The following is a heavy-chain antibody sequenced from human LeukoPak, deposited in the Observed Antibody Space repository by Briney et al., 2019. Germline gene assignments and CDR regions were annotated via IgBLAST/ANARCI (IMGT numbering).Heavy chain of an antibody. D-gene: IGHD6-19*01. CDR2: IYYSGST. V-gene: IGHV4-61*01. CDR3: ARYLQWLVPRGYHFDY. CDR1: GGSVSSGSYY. J-gene: IGHJ4*02. Sequence: SETLSLTCTVSGGSVSSGSYYWSWIRQPPGKGLEWIGYIYYSGSTNYNPSLKSRVTISVDTSKNQFSLKLSSVAAADTAVYYCARYLQWLVPRGYHFDYWGQGTLVTVSS.